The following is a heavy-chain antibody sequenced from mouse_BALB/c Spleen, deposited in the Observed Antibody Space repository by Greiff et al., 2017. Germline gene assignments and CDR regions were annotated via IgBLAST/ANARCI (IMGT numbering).Heavy chain of an antibody. D-gene: IGHD2-3*01. CDR1: GYSFTSYY. V-gene: IGHV1-66*01. CDR3: ARGIYDGYFDD. Sequence: QVQLQQSGPELVKPGASVKISCKASGYSFTSYYIHWVKQRPGQGLEWIGWIFPGSGNTKYNEKFKGKATLTADTSSSTAYMQLSSLTSEDSAVYFCARGIYDGYFDDWGQGTTLTVSS. J-gene: IGHJ2*01. CDR2: IFPGSGNT.